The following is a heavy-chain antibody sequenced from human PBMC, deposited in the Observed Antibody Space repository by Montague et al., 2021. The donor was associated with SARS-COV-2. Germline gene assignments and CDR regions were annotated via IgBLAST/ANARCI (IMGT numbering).Heavy chain of an antibody. CDR2: IYYSGST. Sequence: SETLSLTCTVSGGSISSSSYYWGWIRQPPGKGLERIGSIYYSGSTYYNPSLKSRVTISVDTSKNQFSLKLSSVTAADTAVYYCARRITGTTVNYYYYGMDVWGQGTTVTVSS. D-gene: IGHD1-20*01. J-gene: IGHJ6*02. V-gene: IGHV4-39*01. CDR3: ARRITGTTVNYYYYGMDV. CDR1: GGSISSSSYY.